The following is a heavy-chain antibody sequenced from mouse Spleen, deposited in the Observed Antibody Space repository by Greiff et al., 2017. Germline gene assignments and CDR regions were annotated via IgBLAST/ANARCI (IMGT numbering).Heavy chain of an antibody. V-gene: IGHV1-82*01. J-gene: IGHJ2*01. CDR1: GYAFSSSW. CDR2: IYPGDGDT. D-gene: IGHD1-1*01. CDR3: TRPIFDGSYYFDY. Sequence: QVQLQQSGPELVKPGASVKISCKASGYAFSSSWMNWVKQRPGKGLEWIGRIYPGDGDTNYNGKFKGKATLTADKSSSTAYMQLSSLTSEDSAVYYCTRPIFDGSYYFDYWGQGTTLTVSS.